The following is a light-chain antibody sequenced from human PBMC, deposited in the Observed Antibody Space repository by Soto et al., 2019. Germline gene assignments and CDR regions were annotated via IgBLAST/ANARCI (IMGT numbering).Light chain of an antibody. CDR1: QSVSSSY. V-gene: IGKV3-20*01. J-gene: IGKJ2*01. CDR3: QQYGSSPTYT. CDR2: GAS. Sequence: EIVLTQSPGTLSLSPGERATLSCRASQSVSSSYLAWYQQKPGQAPRLLIYGASSRATGIPDRFSGSGSGTDFTLTISILEPEDITVYYCQQYGSSPTYTFGQGTKLEIK.